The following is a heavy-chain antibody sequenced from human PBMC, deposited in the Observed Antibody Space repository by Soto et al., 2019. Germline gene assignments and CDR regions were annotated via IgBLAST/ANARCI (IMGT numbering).Heavy chain of an antibody. V-gene: IGHV4-59*01. J-gene: IGHJ5*02. CDR1: GASISRYY. CDR3: ARAAAAGPITPWFDP. Sequence: SETLSLTCTVSGASISRYYWSWVRQSPGKGLEWIGYLYNTGSTIYNPSLKSRVTISVDTSKNQFSLKMNSVTAADTAVYYCARAAAAGPITPWFDPWGQGTLVTVSS. D-gene: IGHD6-13*01. CDR2: LYNTGST.